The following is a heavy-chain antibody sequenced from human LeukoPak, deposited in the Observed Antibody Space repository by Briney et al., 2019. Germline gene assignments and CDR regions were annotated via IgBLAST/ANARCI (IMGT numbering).Heavy chain of an antibody. Sequence: GGSLRLSCAASGFTFSSYWMSWVRQAPGKGLEWVANIKQDGSEKYYVDSVKGRFTISRDNAKNSLYLQMNSLRAEDTAVYYCARDPSSGWYRADFDYWGQGTLVTVSS. D-gene: IGHD6-19*01. CDR1: GFTFSSYW. CDR2: IKQDGSEK. J-gene: IGHJ4*02. V-gene: IGHV3-7*01. CDR3: ARDPSSGWYRADFDY.